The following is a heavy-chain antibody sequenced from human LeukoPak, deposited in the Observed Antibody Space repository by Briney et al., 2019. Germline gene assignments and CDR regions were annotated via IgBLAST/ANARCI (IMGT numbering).Heavy chain of an antibody. CDR3: AKESTVTPGNVNWFDT. D-gene: IGHD4-17*01. CDR1: GFTLSNAW. CDR2: IKSKTDGGTT. J-gene: IGHJ5*02. V-gene: IGHV3-15*01. Sequence: GGSLRLSCAASGFTLSNAWMSWVRQAPGKGLEWVGRIKSKTDGGTTDYAAPVKGRFTISRDDSKNTLYLQMNSLRAEDTAVYYCAKESTVTPGNVNWFDTWGQGTLVTVSS.